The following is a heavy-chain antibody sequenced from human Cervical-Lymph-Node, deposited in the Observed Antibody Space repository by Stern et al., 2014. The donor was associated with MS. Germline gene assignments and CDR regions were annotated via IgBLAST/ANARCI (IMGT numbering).Heavy chain of an antibody. Sequence: QVQLQESGPGLVKPSETLSLTCTVSGGSISPYYWSWIRQPPGKVLEWIAYIFHSGSATYNPSLKSRLTMSVDTSKNQFSLNLTSVTAADTAVYYCARFGVGYYDGRGYYYFDYWGQGTQVTVSS. CDR2: IFHSGSA. J-gene: IGHJ4*02. CDR3: ARFGVGYYDGRGYYYFDY. CDR1: GGSISPYY. V-gene: IGHV4-59*12. D-gene: IGHD3-22*01.